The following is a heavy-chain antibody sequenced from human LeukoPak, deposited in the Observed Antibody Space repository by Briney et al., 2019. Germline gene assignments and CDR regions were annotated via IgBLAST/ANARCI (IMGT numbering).Heavy chain of an antibody. CDR1: GFTFSSYA. D-gene: IGHD6-19*01. V-gene: IGHV3-23*01. Sequence: GGSLRLSCAASGFTFSSYAMSWVRQAPGKGLEWVSAISGSGGSTYYADSVKGRFTISRDNSKNTLYLQMNSLRAEDTAVYYCADTGYSSGWSDYWGQGTLVTVSS. CDR3: ADTGYSSGWSDY. J-gene: IGHJ4*02. CDR2: ISGSGGST.